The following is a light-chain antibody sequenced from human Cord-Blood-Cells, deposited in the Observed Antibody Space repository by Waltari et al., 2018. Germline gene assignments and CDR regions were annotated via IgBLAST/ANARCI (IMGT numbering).Light chain of an antibody. V-gene: IGKV1-5*01. CDR3: QQYNSDSPT. CDR1: PSISSW. CDR2: DAS. J-gene: IGKJ1*01. Sequence: DIQMTQSPSTLPASVGDKVTITCRAGPSISSWLAWYQQKPGKAPKLLIYDASRLESGAPIRFGGIGSGTVFSITIRSVQRGDLAAYYCQQYNSDSPTFGEGTKVENK.